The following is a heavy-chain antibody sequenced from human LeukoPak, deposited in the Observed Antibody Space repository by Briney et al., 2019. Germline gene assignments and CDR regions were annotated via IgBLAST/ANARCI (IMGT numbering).Heavy chain of an antibody. CDR1: GYTFTGYY. D-gene: IGHD6-13*01. CDR3: ARGRVRSAAAAY. V-gene: IGHV1-2*04. J-gene: IGHJ4*02. CDR2: INPNSGGT. Sequence: GASVKVSCKASGYTFTGYYMHWVRQAPGQGLEWMGWINPNSGGTNYAQKFQGWVTMTRDTSISTAYMELSSLRSEDTAVYYCARGRVRSAAAAYWGQGTLVTVSS.